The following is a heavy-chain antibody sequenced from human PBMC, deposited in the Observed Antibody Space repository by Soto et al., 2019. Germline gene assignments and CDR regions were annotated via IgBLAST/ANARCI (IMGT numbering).Heavy chain of an antibody. CDR3: ARASVGPPGGGSWTMPFDS. D-gene: IGHD2-15*01. V-gene: IGHV4-4*07. J-gene: IGHJ4*02. CDR2: IYTGGST. CDR1: SGSVSNYY. Sequence: QVQLQESGPGLVKPSETLTLTCKVSSGSVSNYYWSWIRQPAGKGLEWNGRIYTGGSTNYNPSLKSRVTMSVDTSKNQFSLRLTSVTAADTAVYYCARASVGPPGGGSWTMPFDSWGRGTLVTVSS.